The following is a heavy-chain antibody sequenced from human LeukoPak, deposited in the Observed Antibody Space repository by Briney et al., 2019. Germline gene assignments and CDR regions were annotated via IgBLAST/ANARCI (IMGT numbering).Heavy chain of an antibody. V-gene: IGHV4-59*01. Sequence: PSETLSLTCTVSGGSMNSYYWSWIRQPPGKGLEWIGYIYYSGSTNYNPSLKSRVTISVDTSKNQFSLKLSSVTAADTAVYYCARDQQLALDYWGQGTLVTVSS. J-gene: IGHJ4*02. CDR3: ARDQQLALDY. CDR2: IYYSGST. D-gene: IGHD6-13*01. CDR1: GGSMNSYY.